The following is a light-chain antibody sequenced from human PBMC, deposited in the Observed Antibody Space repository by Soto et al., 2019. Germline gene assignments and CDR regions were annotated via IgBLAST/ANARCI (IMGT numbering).Light chain of an antibody. J-gene: IGKJ4*01. V-gene: IGKV1-5*01. CDR3: QQYNSYSGA. Sequence: DIQMTQSPSTLSASVGDRVTINCRASQSIRSWLAWYQQKPGKAPKLLIYDASSLESGIQSRFKGSGSGTEFTLTISSLQPDDFATYYCQQYNSYSGAFGGGTKVDIK. CDR1: QSIRSW. CDR2: DAS.